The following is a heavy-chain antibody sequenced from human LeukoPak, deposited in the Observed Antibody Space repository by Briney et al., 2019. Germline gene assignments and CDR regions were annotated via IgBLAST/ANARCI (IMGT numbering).Heavy chain of an antibody. CDR2: FDPEDGET. CDR3: ARARYCSSTSCSHRAFDI. D-gene: IGHD2-2*01. J-gene: IGHJ3*02. Sequence: GASVKVSCKVSGYTLTELSMHWVRQAPGKGLEWMGGFDPEDGETIYAQKFQGRVTMTEDTSTDTAYMELSSLRSDDTAVYYCARARYCSSTSCSHRAFDIWGQGTMVTVSS. CDR1: GYTLTELS. V-gene: IGHV1-24*01.